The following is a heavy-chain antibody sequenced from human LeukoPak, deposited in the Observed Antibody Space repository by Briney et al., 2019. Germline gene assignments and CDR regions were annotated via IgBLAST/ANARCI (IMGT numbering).Heavy chain of an antibody. Sequence: ASVKVSCKASGYTFINYDINWVRQAPGQGLEWMGWMNPNSGGTNYAQKFQGRVTMTTDTSTSTAYMELRSLRSDDTAVYYCARGHNYFDYWGQGTLVTVSS. CDR2: MNPNSGGT. J-gene: IGHJ4*02. V-gene: IGHV1-18*01. CDR1: GYTFINYD. CDR3: ARGHNYFDY.